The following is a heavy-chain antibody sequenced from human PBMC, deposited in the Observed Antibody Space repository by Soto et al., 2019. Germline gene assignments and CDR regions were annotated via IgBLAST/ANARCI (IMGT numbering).Heavy chain of an antibody. CDR1: GFTFSTYA. CDR2: ISGSGGST. CDR3: AKGLYLGLAVPGSV. Sequence: GGSLRLSCAASGFTFSTYAMSWVRQAPGKGLEWVSGISGSGGSTKYADSVKGRFTISRDNSKNTLYLQMNSLRAEDTAVYYCAKGLYLGLAVPGSVWGQGTLVTVSS. J-gene: IGHJ4*02. D-gene: IGHD6-19*01. V-gene: IGHV3-23*01.